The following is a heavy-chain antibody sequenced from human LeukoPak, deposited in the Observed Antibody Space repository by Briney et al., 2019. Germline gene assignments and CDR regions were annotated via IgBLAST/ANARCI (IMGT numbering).Heavy chain of an antibody. J-gene: IGHJ4*02. CDR1: GFTFSSYG. CDR2: IQYGGSNK. Sequence: GGSLRLSCAASGFTFSSYGMHWVRQAPGKGLEWVAFIQYGGSNKYYADSVKGRFTISRDNSRNTLYLQMSSLRGEDTDVYYCAKAYSSSSDYFDYWGQGTLVTVSS. V-gene: IGHV3-30*02. CDR3: AKAYSSSSDYFDY. D-gene: IGHD6-6*01.